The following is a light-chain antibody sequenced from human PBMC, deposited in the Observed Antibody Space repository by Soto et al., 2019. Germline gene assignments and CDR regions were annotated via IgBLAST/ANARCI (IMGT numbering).Light chain of an antibody. CDR3: QQYNNWPPWT. V-gene: IGKV3-15*01. Sequence: EIVMKQSPATLSVTPGERVTLSCRASQSVSSDLAWYHHKPGQAPRLLIYGASTRATGIPARFSGSGSGTEFTLTISSLQSEDFAVYYCQQYNNWPPWTFGQGTKVDIK. J-gene: IGKJ1*01. CDR1: QSVSSD. CDR2: GAS.